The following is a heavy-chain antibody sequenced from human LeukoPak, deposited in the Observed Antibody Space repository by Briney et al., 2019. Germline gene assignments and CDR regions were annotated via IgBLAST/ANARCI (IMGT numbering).Heavy chain of an antibody. Sequence: SETLSLTCAVYGGSFSGYYWSWIRQPPGKRLEWIGEINHSGSTNYNPSLKSRVTISVDASKNQFSLKLSSVTAADTAVYYCARGRRLMVRGWFDYWGQGTLVTVSS. CDR2: INHSGST. D-gene: IGHD3-10*01. CDR3: ARGRRLMVRGWFDY. CDR1: GGSFSGYY. V-gene: IGHV4-34*01. J-gene: IGHJ4*02.